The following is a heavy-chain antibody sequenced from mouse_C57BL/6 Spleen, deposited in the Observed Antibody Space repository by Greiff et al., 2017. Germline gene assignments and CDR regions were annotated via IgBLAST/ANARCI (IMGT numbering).Heavy chain of an antibody. D-gene: IGHD2-4*01. CDR3: ARGGLPYAMDY. CDR2: ISSGSSTI. CDR1: GFTFSDYG. Sequence: VHLVVSGGGLVKPGGSLQLSCAASGFTFSDYGLHWVRQAPEKGLAWVAYISSGSSTIYYADTVKGRFTNSRDNAKNTLCLQMTSLRSEDTAMYYCARGGLPYAMDYWGQGTSVTGSS. V-gene: IGHV5-17*01. J-gene: IGHJ4*01.